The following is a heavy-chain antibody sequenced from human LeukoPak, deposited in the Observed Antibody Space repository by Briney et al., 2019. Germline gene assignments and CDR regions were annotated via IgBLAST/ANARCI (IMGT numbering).Heavy chain of an antibody. CDR2: ISRSISTI. Sequence: GGSLRLSCAASGFTFSDYYMAWIRQAPGKGLEWVSCISRSISTIYYADSVKGRFTISRDNSKNTLYLQMNSLRAEDTAVYYCAKDSSEFLEWLYDAFDIWGQGTMVTVSS. CDR3: AKDSSEFLEWLYDAFDI. V-gene: IGHV3-11*01. J-gene: IGHJ3*02. D-gene: IGHD3-3*01. CDR1: GFTFSDYY.